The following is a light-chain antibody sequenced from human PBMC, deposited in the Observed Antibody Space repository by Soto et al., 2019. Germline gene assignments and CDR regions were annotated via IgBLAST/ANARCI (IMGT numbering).Light chain of an antibody. CDR2: AAS. CDR1: QSISSY. Sequence: DIQMTQSPSSLSASVGDRVTITCRASQSISSYLNWYQQKPGKAPKLLIYAASSLQSGVPSRFSGSGSGTDFTLTISSLQPEDFATYYCQQNYSTPQTFGQGTKVDIK. V-gene: IGKV1-39*01. CDR3: QQNYSTPQT. J-gene: IGKJ1*01.